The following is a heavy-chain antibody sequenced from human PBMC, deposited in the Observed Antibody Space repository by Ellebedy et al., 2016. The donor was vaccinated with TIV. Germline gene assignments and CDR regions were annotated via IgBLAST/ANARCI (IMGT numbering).Heavy chain of an antibody. CDR2: ISAYNGNT. CDR3: ARQRGYSGYDYGYYYYGMDV. CDR1: GGTFSSYA. J-gene: IGHJ6*02. V-gene: IGHV1-18*01. D-gene: IGHD5-12*01. Sequence: ASVKVSXXASGGTFSSYAISWVRQAPGQGLEWMGWISAYNGNTNYAQKLQGRVTMTTDTSTSTAYMELRSLRSDDTAVYYCARQRGYSGYDYGYYYYGMDVWGQGTTVTVSS.